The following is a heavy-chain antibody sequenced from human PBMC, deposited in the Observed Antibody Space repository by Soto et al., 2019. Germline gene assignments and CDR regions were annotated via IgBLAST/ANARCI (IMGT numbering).Heavy chain of an antibody. CDR3: ARGGEAARSAHENWFDP. D-gene: IGHD6-6*01. CDR2: IKQDGSEK. V-gene: IGHV3-7*01. CDR1: GFTFSSYW. J-gene: IGHJ5*02. Sequence: EVQLVESGGGLVQPGGSLRLSCAASGFTFSSYWMSWVRQAPGKGLEWVANIKQDGSEKYYVDSVKGRFTISRDNDKNSLYLQMNSLRADDTAVYYCARGGEAARSAHENWFDPWGQGTLVTVSS.